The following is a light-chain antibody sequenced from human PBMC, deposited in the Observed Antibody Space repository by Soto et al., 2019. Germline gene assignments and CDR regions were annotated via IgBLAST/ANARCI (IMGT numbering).Light chain of an antibody. J-gene: IGKJ1*01. CDR1: QSVGGS. V-gene: IGKV3-15*01. CDR2: GAS. CDR3: QQYRNWPRT. Sequence: EIVMTQSPATLSVSPGERATLSRRASQSVGGSLAWYQQKPGQAPGLLIYGASTRATGVPARFSGSGSGTEFTLTISSLQSEDFAVYYCQQYRNWPRTFGQGTKV.